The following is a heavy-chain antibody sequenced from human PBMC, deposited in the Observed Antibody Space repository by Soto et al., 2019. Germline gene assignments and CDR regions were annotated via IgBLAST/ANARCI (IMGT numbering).Heavy chain of an antibody. CDR2: ISTYNGDR. CDR1: GHTFTNYG. D-gene: IGHD6-6*01. CDR3: ARVGGLAARTFDY. Sequence: EASVKVSCKASGHTFTNYGISWVRQAPGQGLEWLGWISTYNGDRDFAQKVQGRVTISVDTSKNQFSLNLRSMSPADPAVYYCARVGGLAARTFDYWGPGTLVTVSS. V-gene: IGHV1-18*01. J-gene: IGHJ4*02.